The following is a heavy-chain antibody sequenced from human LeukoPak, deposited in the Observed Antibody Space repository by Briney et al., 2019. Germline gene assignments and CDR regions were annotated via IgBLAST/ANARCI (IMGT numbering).Heavy chain of an antibody. CDR3: ARDHRGYCSSTSCYTYWFDP. Sequence: GGSLRLSCAASGFTFSDYYMSWIRQAPGKGLEWVSYISSSGSTIYYADSVKGRFTISRDSAKNSLYLQMNSLRAEDTAVYYCARDHRGYCSSTSCYTYWFDPWGQGTLVTVSS. CDR2: ISSSGSTI. CDR1: GFTFSDYY. J-gene: IGHJ5*02. V-gene: IGHV3-11*04. D-gene: IGHD2-2*02.